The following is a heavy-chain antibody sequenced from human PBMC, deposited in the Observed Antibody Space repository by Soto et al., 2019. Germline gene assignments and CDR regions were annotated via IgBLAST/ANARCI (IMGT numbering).Heavy chain of an antibody. V-gene: IGHV1-46*03. CDR3: ARGGPWKQLVACY. CDR2: INPSGGST. J-gene: IGHJ4*02. D-gene: IGHD6-6*01. CDR1: GSTFTSYY. Sequence: ASVKVSCKASGSTFTSYYMHWVRQAPGQGLEWMGIINPSGGSTTYAQKFQGRVTMARDTSTSTVYMELSSLRSEDTAVYYCARGGPWKQLVACYWGQGTLVTVSS.